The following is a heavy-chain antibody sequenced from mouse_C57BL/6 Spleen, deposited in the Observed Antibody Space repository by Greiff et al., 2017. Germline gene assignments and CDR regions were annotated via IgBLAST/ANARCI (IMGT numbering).Heavy chain of an antibody. CDR2: IYPGDGDT. D-gene: IGHD2-4*01. CDR1: GYAFSSYW. CDR3: ARPFYYDPTGFAY. V-gene: IGHV1-80*01. Sequence: VKLQQSGAELVKPGASVKISCKASGYAFSSYWMNWVKQRPGKGLEWIGQIYPGDGDTNYNGKFKGKATLTADKSSSTAYMQLSSLTSEDSAVYFCARPFYYDPTGFAYWGQGTLVTVSA. J-gene: IGHJ3*01.